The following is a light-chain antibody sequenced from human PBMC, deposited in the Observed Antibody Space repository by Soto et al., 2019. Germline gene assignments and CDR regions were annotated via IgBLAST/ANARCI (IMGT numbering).Light chain of an antibody. CDR2: GDS. Sequence: QSALTQPPSVSGAPGQRVTISCTGSSSNIGRGYDVHWYQQFPGSAPRLLLSGDSNRPSGVPDRFSGSRSGTSASLAITGLQAEDEADYYCLTFDSSLTISWVFGGGTKVTVL. J-gene: IGLJ3*02. V-gene: IGLV1-40*01. CDR1: SSNIGRGYD. CDR3: LTFDSSLTISWV.